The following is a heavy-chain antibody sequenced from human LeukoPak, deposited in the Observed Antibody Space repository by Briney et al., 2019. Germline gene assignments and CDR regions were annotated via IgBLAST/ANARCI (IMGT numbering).Heavy chain of an antibody. CDR3: AREMSYYDSSGYNYYYGMDV. V-gene: IGHV1-8*01. CDR2: MNPNSGNT. D-gene: IGHD3-22*01. Sequence: ASVKVSCKASGYTFTSYDVNWVRQATGQGLEWMGWMNPNSGNTGYAQKFQGRVTMTRNTSISTAYMELSSLRSEDTPVYYCAREMSYYDSSGYNYYYGMDVWGQGTTVTVSS. CDR1: GYTFTSYD. J-gene: IGHJ6*02.